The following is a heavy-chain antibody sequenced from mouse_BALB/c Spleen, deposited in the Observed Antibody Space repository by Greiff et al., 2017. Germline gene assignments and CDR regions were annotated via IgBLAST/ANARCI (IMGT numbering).Heavy chain of an antibody. CDR1: GYSITSDYA. V-gene: IGHV3-2*02. CDR2: ISYSGST. Sequence: VQLQESGPGLVKPSQSLSLTCTVTGYSITSDYAWNWIRQFPGNKLEWMGYISYSGSTSYNPSLKSRISITRDTSKNQFFLQLNSVTTEDTATYYCARFYDYYAMDYWGQGTSVTVSS. J-gene: IGHJ4*01. CDR3: ARFYDYYAMDY. D-gene: IGHD2-3*01.